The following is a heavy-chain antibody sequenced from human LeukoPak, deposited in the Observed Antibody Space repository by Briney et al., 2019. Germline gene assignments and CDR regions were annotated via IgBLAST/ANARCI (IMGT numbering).Heavy chain of an antibody. CDR2: INHSGST. D-gene: IGHD5-18*01. CDR3: ARIPRGYSYGSYYFDY. Sequence: SETLSLTCAVYGGSFSGYYWSWIRQPPGKGLEWIGEINHSGSTNYNPSLKSRVTISVDTSKNQLSLKLSSVTAADTAVYYCARIPRGYSYGSYYFDYWGQGTLVTVSS. J-gene: IGHJ4*02. CDR1: GGSFSGYY. V-gene: IGHV4-34*01.